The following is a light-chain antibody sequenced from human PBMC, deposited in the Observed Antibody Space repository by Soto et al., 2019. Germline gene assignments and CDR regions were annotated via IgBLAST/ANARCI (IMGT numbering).Light chain of an antibody. Sequence: EIVLTQSPDILSLSPGERATLSCRASQSVDNYLAWYQQRPGQAPRLLIYDASNRASGIPARFSGSGSGTDFTLTISSLEPEDFAVYYCQQRSTGPPLTFGGGTKVEIK. CDR1: QSVDNY. CDR3: QQRSTGPPLT. V-gene: IGKV3-11*01. CDR2: DAS. J-gene: IGKJ4*01.